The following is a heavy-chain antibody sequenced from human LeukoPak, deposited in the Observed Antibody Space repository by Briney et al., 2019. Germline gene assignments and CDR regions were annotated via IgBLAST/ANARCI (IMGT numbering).Heavy chain of an antibody. V-gene: IGHV4-34*01. J-gene: IGHJ6*04. D-gene: IGHD6-13*01. CDR3: ARGGRYMSASWYRSVYCYMDV. CDR2: INLRGST. Sequence: ASETLSLTCAVYGGSFTDYYWNWICQPPGKGLGWIGEINLRGSTTYNPSLKSRVTISLDESKKQFSLKLSSVTAADTAVYCCARGGRYMSASWYRSVYCYMDVWGKGTTVTVYS. CDR1: GGSFTDYY.